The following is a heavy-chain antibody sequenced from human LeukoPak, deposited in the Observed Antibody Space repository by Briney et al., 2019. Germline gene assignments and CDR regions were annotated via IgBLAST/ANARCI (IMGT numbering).Heavy chain of an antibody. CDR1: GYTFTTYG. CDR2: ISAYNGDT. V-gene: IGHV1-18*01. D-gene: IGHD2/OR15-2a*01. Sequence: GASVKVSCKASGYTFTTYGVSRVRQAPGQGLDWMGWISAYNGDTNYAQKLQGRVTMTTDTSTSTAYMELRSLRSDDTAVYYCARDLSPRGSPDYWGQGTLVTVSS. CDR3: ARDLSPRGSPDY. J-gene: IGHJ4*02.